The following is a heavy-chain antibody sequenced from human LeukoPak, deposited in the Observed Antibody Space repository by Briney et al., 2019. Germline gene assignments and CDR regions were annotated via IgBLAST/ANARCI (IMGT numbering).Heavy chain of an antibody. J-gene: IGHJ4*02. Sequence: PGGSLRLSCAASGFSFSSYAMTWVRQAPGKGLEWVSGISGSGGYTYYADSVKGRFTISRDNSKKTLFLQMNRLRAEDTAVYYCAQSNSGNYVNFLGYWGQGTLATVFS. CDR1: GFSFSSYA. V-gene: IGHV3-23*01. D-gene: IGHD3-10*02. CDR3: AQSNSGNYVNFLGY. CDR2: ISGSGGYT.